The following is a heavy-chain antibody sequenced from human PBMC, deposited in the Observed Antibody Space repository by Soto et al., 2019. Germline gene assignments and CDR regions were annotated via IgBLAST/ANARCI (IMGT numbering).Heavy chain of an antibody. CDR1: GFTFISYA. Sequence: EVQLLESGGGLVQPGGSLRLSCAASGFTFISYAMNWVRQAPGKGLQWVSAISGGGDATFYADTVKGRFTSSRDNYRNTVTLQMNRLGADDTAVYYCARKVPGSTTRPDYWYFDLWGRGTLVTVSS. J-gene: IGHJ2*01. CDR3: ARKVPGSTTRPDYWYFDL. D-gene: IGHD3-10*01. CDR2: ISGGGDAT. V-gene: IGHV3-23*01.